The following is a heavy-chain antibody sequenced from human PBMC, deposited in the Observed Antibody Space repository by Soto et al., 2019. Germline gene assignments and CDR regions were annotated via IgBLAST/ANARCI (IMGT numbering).Heavy chain of an antibody. CDR2: ISYSGST. CDR1: AGSISTINYY. V-gene: IGHV4-31*03. D-gene: IGHD2-8*01. Sequence: QVQLQESGPGLVRPSQTLSLTCTVSAGSISTINYYWSWIRQHPEKGLEWIGYISYSGSTFYHSSLKSRVTISVDTSKKQFSLTLTSVTAADRAVYYCARSAQWDGFDPWGQGTMVTVSS. CDR3: ARSAQWDGFDP. J-gene: IGHJ3*01.